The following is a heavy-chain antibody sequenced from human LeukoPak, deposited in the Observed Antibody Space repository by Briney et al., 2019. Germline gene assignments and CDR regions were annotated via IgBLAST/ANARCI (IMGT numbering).Heavy chain of an antibody. CDR3: ARHGRIAAAGTDYYYGMDV. CDR2: IYPGDSDT. Sequence: GESLQISCKGSGYSFTSYWIGWVRQMPGKGLEWMGIIYPGDSDTRYSPSFQGQVTISADKSISTAYLQWSSLKASDTAMYYCARHGRIAAAGTDYYYGMDVWGQGTTVTVSS. V-gene: IGHV5-51*01. CDR1: GYSFTSYW. D-gene: IGHD6-13*01. J-gene: IGHJ6*02.